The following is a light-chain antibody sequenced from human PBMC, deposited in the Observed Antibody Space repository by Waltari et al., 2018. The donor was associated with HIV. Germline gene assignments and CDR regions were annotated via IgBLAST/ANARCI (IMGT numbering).Light chain of an antibody. J-gene: IGKJ2*01. CDR2: DAS. CDR3: QQYVNSPYT. V-gene: IGKV3-20*01. Sequence: EIVLTQSPGTLSLSPGERATLSCRASQSVSSYLAWYQQKPGQAPRLLIYDASSRAIGIPDRFSGSGSGTDFTLTISRLEPEDFEVYYCQQYVNSPYTFGQGPSWRSN. CDR1: QSVSSY.